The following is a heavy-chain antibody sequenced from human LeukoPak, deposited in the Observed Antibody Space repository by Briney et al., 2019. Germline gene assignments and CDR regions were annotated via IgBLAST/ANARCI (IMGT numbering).Heavy chain of an antibody. CDR2: ISSGGGNT. V-gene: IGHV3-23*01. J-gene: IGHJ5*02. CDR3: ANRISGSSS. Sequence: GGSLRLSCAASGFTFSSYEMNWVRQAPGKGLEWVSAISSGGGNTDYADSVRGRFTISRDNSKNTVFLQMNSLRAEDTGVYYCANRISGSSSWGQGTLVTVSS. CDR1: GFTFSSYE. D-gene: IGHD1-26*01.